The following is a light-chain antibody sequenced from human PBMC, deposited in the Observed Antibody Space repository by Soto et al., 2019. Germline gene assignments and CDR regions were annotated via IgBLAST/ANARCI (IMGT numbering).Light chain of an antibody. CDR3: QVWDSSSGVV. CDR2: DDT. CDR1: NIETKA. Sequence: SYELTQPPSVSVAPGQTATITCGATNIETKAVHWYRQKSGQAPVVVLFDDTDRSAGIPERFSGSNSGNTATLSITRVEAGDEADYYCQVWDSSSGVVFGGGTKLTVL. V-gene: IGLV3-21*02. J-gene: IGLJ2*01.